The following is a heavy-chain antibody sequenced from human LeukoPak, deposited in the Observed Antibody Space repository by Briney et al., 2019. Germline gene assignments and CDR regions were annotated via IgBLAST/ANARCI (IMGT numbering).Heavy chain of an antibody. CDR2: IYTSGRT. J-gene: IGHJ4*02. Sequence: SETLSLTCTVSGGSISSYYWSWIRQPAGKGLEWIGRIYTSGRTNYNPSLKSRVTMSVDTSKNQFSLKLSSVTAADTAVYYCARGGSLDIVVVPAAMPAATMYCGGDCFDYWGQGTLVTVSS. CDR3: ARGGSLDIVVVPAAMPAATMYCGGDCFDY. D-gene: IGHD2-2*03. CDR1: GGSISSYY. V-gene: IGHV4-4*07.